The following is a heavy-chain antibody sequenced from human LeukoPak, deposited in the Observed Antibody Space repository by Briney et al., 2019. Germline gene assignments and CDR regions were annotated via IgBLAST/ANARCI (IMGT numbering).Heavy chain of an antibody. Sequence: SETLSLTCAVYGGSFSGYYWSWIRQPPGKGLEWIGEINHSGSTNYNPSLKSRLTMSIDSSKNQFSLILTSVTAADTAVYYCARVALITIHENDAFDIWGQGTVVTVSS. CDR1: GGSFSGYY. V-gene: IGHV4-34*01. J-gene: IGHJ3*02. CDR2: INHSGST. D-gene: IGHD3-3*01. CDR3: ARVALITIHENDAFDI.